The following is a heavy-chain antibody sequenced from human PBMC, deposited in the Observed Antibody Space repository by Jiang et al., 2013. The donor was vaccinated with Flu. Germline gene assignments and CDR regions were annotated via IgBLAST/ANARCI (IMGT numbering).Heavy chain of an antibody. Sequence: SGAEVKKPGASVKVSCKASGYTFTSYGISWVRQAPGQGLEWMGWISAYNGNTNYAQKLQGRVTMTTDTSTSTAYMELRSLRSDDTAVYYCARDSSGYYLLVDYDAFDIWGQGTMVTVSS. D-gene: IGHD3-22*01. CDR3: ARDSSGYYLLVDYDAFDI. CDR2: ISAYNGNT. CDR1: GYTFTSYG. J-gene: IGHJ3*02. V-gene: IGHV1-18*04.